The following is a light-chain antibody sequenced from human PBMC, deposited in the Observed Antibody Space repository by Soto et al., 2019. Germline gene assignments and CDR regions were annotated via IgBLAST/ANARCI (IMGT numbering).Light chain of an antibody. J-gene: IGKJ1*01. CDR3: QQRSNWPVT. CDR1: QSVGSY. V-gene: IGKV3-11*01. CDR2: DAS. Sequence: EIVLTQSPATLSLSPGERATLSCRASQSVGSYFAWYQQKPGQAPRLLIYDASSRATGIPARFSGSGSGTEFTLTISSLEPEDFAVDDCQQRSNWPVTFGQGTRVEIK.